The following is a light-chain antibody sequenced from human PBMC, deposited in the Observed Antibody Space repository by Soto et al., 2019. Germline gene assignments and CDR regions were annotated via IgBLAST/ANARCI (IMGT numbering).Light chain of an antibody. CDR1: SSNIGSHL. J-gene: IGLJ3*02. Sequence: QSVLTLPPSVSGTPGQRVTISCSGSSSNIGSHLVNWYQQVPGTAPRLLIYTNNQRPSGVPDRFSDSKSGTSASLAISGLQSEDEAHYYCATWDASLQSWVFGGGTKLTVL. CDR3: ATWDASLQSWV. CDR2: TNN. V-gene: IGLV1-44*01.